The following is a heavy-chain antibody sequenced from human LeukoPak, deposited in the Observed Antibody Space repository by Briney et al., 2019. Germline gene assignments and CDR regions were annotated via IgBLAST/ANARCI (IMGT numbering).Heavy chain of an antibody. CDR3: ARDLTMVRGVLPY. J-gene: IGHJ4*02. Sequence: GGSLRLSCAASGFTVSSNYMSWVRQAPGKGLEWVSVIYSGGSTYYADSVKGRFTISRDNAKNSLYLQMNSLRAEDTAVYYCARDLTMVRGVLPYWGQGTLVTVSS. D-gene: IGHD3-10*01. CDR1: GFTVSSNY. CDR2: IYSGGST. V-gene: IGHV3-53*01.